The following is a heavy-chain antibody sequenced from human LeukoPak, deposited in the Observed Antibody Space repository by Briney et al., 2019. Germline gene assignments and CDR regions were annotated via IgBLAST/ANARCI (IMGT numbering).Heavy chain of an antibody. Sequence: PGGSLRLSCAASGVTLSSYAMSWARQAPGKGLEWVSGISSSGSGGNTYYADSVKGRFTISRDSSKNTLFLHMNSLRAEDTAVYYCARWRGAQSEFVVWGQGTLVTVSS. V-gene: IGHV3-23*01. CDR1: GVTLSSYA. CDR3: ARWRGAQSEFVV. J-gene: IGHJ4*02. CDR2: ISSSGSGGNT. D-gene: IGHD3-3*01.